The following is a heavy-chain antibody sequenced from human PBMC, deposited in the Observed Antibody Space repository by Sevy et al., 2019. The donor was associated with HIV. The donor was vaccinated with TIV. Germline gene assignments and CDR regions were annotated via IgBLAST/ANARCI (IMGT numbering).Heavy chain of an antibody. CDR3: ARDGSLYYGSGSYSQGDAFDI. D-gene: IGHD3-10*01. CDR2: IIPIFGTA. V-gene: IGHV1-69*13. Sequence: ASVRVSCKASGGTFSSYAISWVRQAPGQGLAWMGGIIPIFGTANYAQKFQGRVTITADESTSTAYMELSSLRSEDTAVYYCARDGSLYYGSGSYSQGDAFDIWGQGTMVTVSS. J-gene: IGHJ3*02. CDR1: GGTFSSYA.